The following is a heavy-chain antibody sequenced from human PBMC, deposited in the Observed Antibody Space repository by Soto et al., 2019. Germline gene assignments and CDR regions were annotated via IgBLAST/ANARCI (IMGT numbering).Heavy chain of an antibody. V-gene: IGHV1-18*01. CDR1: GFPFTDYG. CDR2: ISAYTGNT. D-gene: IGHD2-2*01. Sequence: ASVKVSCKASGFPFTDYGFTWLRQAPGEGLEWMGWISAYTGNTNYAQKVQGRVTMSTDTSTSTAYLELRSLRSDDTAVYYCARGPESRSTAYFDYWGQGTLVTVSS. CDR3: ARGPESRSTAYFDY. J-gene: IGHJ4*02.